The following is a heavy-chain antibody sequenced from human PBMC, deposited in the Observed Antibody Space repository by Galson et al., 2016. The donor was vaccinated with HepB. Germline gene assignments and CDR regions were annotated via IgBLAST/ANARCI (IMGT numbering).Heavy chain of an antibody. CDR3: ARDALKESGSPRHFNYYSGMDV. CDR2: ISYDGRSK. CDR1: GFTFSVHY. D-gene: IGHD1-26*01. Sequence: SLRLSCAASGFTFSVHYMDWVRQAPGEGLEWVAVISYDGRSKNYADSVKGRFTVSRDNSKNTLYLQMNSLRAEDTAVYYCARDALKESGSPRHFNYYSGMDVWGQGTTVTVS. V-gene: IGHV3-30*03. J-gene: IGHJ6*02.